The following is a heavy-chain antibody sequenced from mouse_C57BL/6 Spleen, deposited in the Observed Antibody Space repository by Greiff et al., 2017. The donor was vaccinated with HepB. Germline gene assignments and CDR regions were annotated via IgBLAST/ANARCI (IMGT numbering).Heavy chain of an antibody. V-gene: IGHV1-15*01. CDR2: IDPETGGT. J-gene: IGHJ3*01. Sequence: QVQLQQSGAELVRPGASVTLSCKASGYTFTDYEMHWVKQTPVHGLEWIGAIDPETGGTAYNQKFKGKAILTADKSSSTAYMELRSLTSEDSAVYYCTRPGYYTKFAYWGQGTLVTVSA. CDR1: GYTFTDYE. CDR3: TRPGYYTKFAY. D-gene: IGHD2-12*01.